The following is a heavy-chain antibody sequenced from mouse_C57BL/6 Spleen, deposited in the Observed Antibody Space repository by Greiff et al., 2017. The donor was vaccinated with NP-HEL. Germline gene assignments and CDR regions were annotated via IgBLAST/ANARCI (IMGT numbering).Heavy chain of an antibody. D-gene: IGHD2-1*01. Sequence: QVQLQQPGAELVKPGAPVKLSCKASGYTFTSYWMQWVKQRPGQGLEWIGEIDPSDSYTNYNQKFKGKATLTVDTSSSTAYMQLSSLTSEDSAVYYCAKIYYGNYEWFAYWGQGTLVTVSA. CDR2: IDPSDSYT. V-gene: IGHV1-50*01. CDR1: GYTFTSYW. CDR3: AKIYYGNYEWFAY. J-gene: IGHJ3*01.